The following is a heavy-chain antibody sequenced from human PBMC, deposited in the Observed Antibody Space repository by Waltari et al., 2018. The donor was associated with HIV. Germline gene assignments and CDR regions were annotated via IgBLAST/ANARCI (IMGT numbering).Heavy chain of an antibody. V-gene: IGHV1-2*06. CDR2: INPKGGVT. Sequence: QELLVQSGAEVTKTGASVKVSCKASGSTSIAYLHHWVRQAPGQGLEWLGRINPKGGVTPYPQKFHGRVIMTRDTSMSTTYMDLTRLRADDTALYFCARGYVQNDLRGLFHLWGRGTSVTVSS. CDR1: GSTSIAYL. CDR3: ARGYVQNDLRGLFHL. J-gene: IGHJ2*01. D-gene: IGHD2-2*01.